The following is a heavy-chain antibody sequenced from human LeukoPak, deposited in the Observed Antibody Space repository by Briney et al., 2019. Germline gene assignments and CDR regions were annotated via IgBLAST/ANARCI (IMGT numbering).Heavy chain of an antibody. D-gene: IGHD1-26*01. CDR2: LSGRGDSS. Sequence: GGSLRLSCAASGFTFSNYSMSWVRQPPGKGLEWVSALSGRGDSSYYADSVKGRFTISRDNSKNTLYLKMNSLRAEDTAVYYCAKSSYSSGLRVGPFDYWGQGTMVTVSS. J-gene: IGHJ4*02. CDR3: AKSSYSSGLRVGPFDY. CDR1: GFTFSNYS. V-gene: IGHV3-23*01.